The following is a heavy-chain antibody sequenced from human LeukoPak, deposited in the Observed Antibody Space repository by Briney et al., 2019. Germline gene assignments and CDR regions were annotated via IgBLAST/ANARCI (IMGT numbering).Heavy chain of an antibody. CDR2: ISGHNTNT. Sequence: ASVKVSCKASGYPFTNSGISWVRQAPGRRPEWMAWISGHNTNTKYAQNVQGRVTVTTDTSTNTAYMELSRLRSDDTAVYYCARSDNIAATSGGSYYYWGQGTLVTVSS. V-gene: IGHV1-18*01. CDR1: GYPFTNSG. D-gene: IGHD1-26*01. J-gene: IGHJ4*02. CDR3: ARSDNIAATSGGSYYY.